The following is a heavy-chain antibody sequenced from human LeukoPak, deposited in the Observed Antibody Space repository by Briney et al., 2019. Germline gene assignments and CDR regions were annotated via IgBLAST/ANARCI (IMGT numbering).Heavy chain of an antibody. D-gene: IGHD5-18*01. CDR3: ASEGSGYSYGYDAFDI. CDR2: INPNSGGT. V-gene: IGHV1-2*02. J-gene: IGHJ3*02. Sequence: ASVKVSCKASGYTFTGYSMHWVRQAPGQGLEWMGWINPNSGGTNYAQKFQGRVTMTRDTSISTAYMELSRLRSDDTAVYYCASEGSGYSYGYDAFDIWGQGTMVTVSS. CDR1: GYTFTGYS.